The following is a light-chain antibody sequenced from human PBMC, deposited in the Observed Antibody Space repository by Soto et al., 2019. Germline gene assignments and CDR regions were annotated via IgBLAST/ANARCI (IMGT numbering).Light chain of an antibody. CDR3: GTWDSSLSAVV. CDR1: SSNIGNNY. CDR2: DNN. J-gene: IGLJ2*01. Sequence: QSVLTQPPSVSAAPGQKVTISCSGSSSNIGNNYVSWYQQLPRTAPKLLIYDNNKRPSGIPDRCSGPKSGTSATLGITGLQTGDEADYYCGTWDSSLSAVVFGGGTKLTVL. V-gene: IGLV1-51*01.